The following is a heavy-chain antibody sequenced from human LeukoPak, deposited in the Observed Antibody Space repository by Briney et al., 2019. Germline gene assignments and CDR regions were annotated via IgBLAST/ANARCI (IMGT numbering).Heavy chain of an antibody. Sequence: SETLSLTCTVSGGSISSYYWSWIRQPPGKGLEWIGYIYYSGSTNYNPSLKSRVTISVDTSKNQFSLKLSSVTAADTAVYYCARLPFKAYCSSTSCYYYYGMDVWGQGTTVTVSS. D-gene: IGHD2-2*01. V-gene: IGHV4-59*08. CDR3: ARLPFKAYCSSTSCYYYYGMDV. CDR1: GGSISSYY. CDR2: IYYSGST. J-gene: IGHJ6*02.